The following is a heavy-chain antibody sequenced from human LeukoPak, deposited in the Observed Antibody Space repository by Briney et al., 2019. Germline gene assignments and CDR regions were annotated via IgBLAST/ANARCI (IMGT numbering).Heavy chain of an antibody. CDR2: INPNSGGT. CDR3: ARDDYYGSGILDY. Sequence: GASVKVSCKASGYTFTGYYMHWVRQAPGQGLEWMGWINPNSGGTNYAQKFQGRVTMTRDTSISTAYMELSRLRSDDTAVYYCARDDYYGSGILDYWGQGTLVTVSS. J-gene: IGHJ4*02. CDR1: GYTFTGYY. V-gene: IGHV1-2*02. D-gene: IGHD3-10*01.